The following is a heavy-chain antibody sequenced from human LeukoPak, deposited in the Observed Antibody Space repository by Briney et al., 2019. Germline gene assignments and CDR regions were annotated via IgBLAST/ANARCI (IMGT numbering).Heavy chain of an antibody. CDR2: IYYSGST. CDR3: ATLARLTLIRGVTGYHSLDV. Sequence: SETLSLTCTVSGGSINSFYWSWIRQPPGGGLEWIGYIYYSGSTNYNPSLKSRVTMSVDASKNQFSLWLSSVTAADTAVYYCATLARLTLIRGVTGYHSLDVWGRGTKVTVSS. V-gene: IGHV4-59*01. D-gene: IGHD3-10*01. CDR1: GGSINSFY. J-gene: IGHJ6*04.